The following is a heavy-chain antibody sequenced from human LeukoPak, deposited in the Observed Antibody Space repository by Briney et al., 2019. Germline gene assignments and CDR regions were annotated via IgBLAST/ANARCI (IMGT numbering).Heavy chain of an antibody. CDR3: ARVWQDYSGVDY. D-gene: IGHD2-21*01. CDR2: ISTTGTTI. J-gene: IGHJ4*02. CDR1: GFTFSSFW. V-gene: IGHV3-48*02. Sequence: GGSLRLSCAASGFTFSSFWMTWVRQAPGKGLEWISYISTTGTTIHYADSVKGRFAISRDNAKSSLYLQMNSLRDEDTAVYYCARVWQDYSGVDYWGQGTLVTVSS.